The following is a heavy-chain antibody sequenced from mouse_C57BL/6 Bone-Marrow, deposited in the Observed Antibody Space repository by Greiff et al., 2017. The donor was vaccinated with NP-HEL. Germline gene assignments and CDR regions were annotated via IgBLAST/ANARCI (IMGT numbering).Heavy chain of an antibody. V-gene: IGHV1-55*01. D-gene: IGHD2-12*01. CDR1: GYTFTSYW. CDR2: IYPGSGST. J-gene: IGHJ2*01. CDR3: AREGLPLRPGDYFDY. Sequence: QVQLQQPGAELVKPGASVKMSCKASGYTFTSYWITWVKQRPGQGLEWIGDIYPGSGSTNYNEKFKSKATLTVDTSSSTAYMQLSSLTSEDSAVYYCAREGLPLRPGDYFDYWGQGTTLTVSS.